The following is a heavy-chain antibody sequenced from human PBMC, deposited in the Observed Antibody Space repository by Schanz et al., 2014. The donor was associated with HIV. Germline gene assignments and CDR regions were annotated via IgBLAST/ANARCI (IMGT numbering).Heavy chain of an antibody. J-gene: IGHJ4*02. CDR1: GFRFSSHA. Sequence: EVQLFESGGGLVQPGESLRLSCAVSGFRFSSHAMTWVRQAPGKGLEWVSGISISGETTYYADSVKGRFTISRDNSKNTLYLQMNSLGVEDTAVYYCANEEVPNDYWGQGTLVTVSS. CDR2: ISISGETT. V-gene: IGHV3-23*01. CDR3: ANEEVPNDY.